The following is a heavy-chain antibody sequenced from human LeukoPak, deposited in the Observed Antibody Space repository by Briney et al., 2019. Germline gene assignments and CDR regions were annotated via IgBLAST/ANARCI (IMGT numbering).Heavy chain of an antibody. V-gene: IGHV3-13*01. Sequence: GGSLRLSCAASGFTFSSYDMHWVRQATGKGLEWVSAIGTAGDTYYPGSVKGRFTISRENAKNSLYLQMNSLRAGDTAVYYCARGMKGSYGEYYYYGMDVWGQGTTITVSS. CDR3: ARGMKGSYGEYYYYGMDV. J-gene: IGHJ6*02. D-gene: IGHD5-18*01. CDR2: IGTAGDT. CDR1: GFTFSSYD.